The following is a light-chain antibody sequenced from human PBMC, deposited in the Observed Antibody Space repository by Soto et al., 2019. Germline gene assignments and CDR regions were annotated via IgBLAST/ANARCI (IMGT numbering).Light chain of an antibody. J-gene: IGKJ1*01. CDR2: GES. CDR3: QQYNNWPPWT. V-gene: IGKV3-15*01. Sequence: EIVMTQSPATLSVSPGERAALSCRASQSVSNNLAWYPQKPGQAPRLLLYGESTRATGIPARFSGSGSGTELTLTSSSLQSEDFAVDYCQQYNNWPPWTFGQGTKVEIK. CDR1: QSVSNN.